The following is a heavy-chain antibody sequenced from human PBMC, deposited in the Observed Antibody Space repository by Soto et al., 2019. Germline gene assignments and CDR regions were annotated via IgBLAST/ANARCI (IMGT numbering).Heavy chain of an antibody. J-gene: IGHJ4*02. CDR3: ARVLLAETYYDFWSGYYGGDY. D-gene: IGHD3-3*01. CDR2: ISAYNGNT. V-gene: IGHV1-18*01. Sequence: GASVKVSCKASGYTFTSYGISWVRQAPGQGLEWMGWISAYNGNTNYAQKLQGRVTMTTDTSKSTAYMELRSLRSDDTAVYYCARVLLAETYYDFWSGYYGGDYWGQGTLVTVSS. CDR1: GYTFTSYG.